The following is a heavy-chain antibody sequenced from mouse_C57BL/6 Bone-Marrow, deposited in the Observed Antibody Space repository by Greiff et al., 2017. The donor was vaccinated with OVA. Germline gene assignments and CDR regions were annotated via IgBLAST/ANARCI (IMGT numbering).Heavy chain of an antibody. Sequence: QVQLQQPGAELVRPGSSVKLSCKASGYTFTSYWMAWVKQRPGQGLEWIGNIYPSDSETHYNQKFKDKATLTVDKSSSTAYMQLSSLTSEDSAVYYCANGYYEESGFAYWGQGTLVTVSA. J-gene: IGHJ3*01. CDR3: ANGYYEESGFAY. V-gene: IGHV1-61*01. CDR2: IYPSDSET. D-gene: IGHD2-3*01. CDR1: GYTFTSYW.